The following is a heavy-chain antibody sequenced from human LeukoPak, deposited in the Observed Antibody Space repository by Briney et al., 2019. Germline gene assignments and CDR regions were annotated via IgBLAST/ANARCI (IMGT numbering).Heavy chain of an antibody. CDR3: ASHDSRGYYFES. Sequence: PGGSLRLSCAASGITVSGNYMSWVRQAPGKGLEWVSVVYSGGSPYYADSVKDRFTISRDDSKNTLYLQMNSLRAEDTALYYCASHDSRGYYFESWGQGTLVTVSS. CDR2: VYSGGSP. J-gene: IGHJ4*02. D-gene: IGHD3-22*01. V-gene: IGHV3-66*04. CDR1: GITVSGNY.